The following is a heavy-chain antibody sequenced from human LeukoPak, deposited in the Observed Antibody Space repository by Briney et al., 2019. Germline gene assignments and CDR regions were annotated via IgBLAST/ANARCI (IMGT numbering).Heavy chain of an antibody. V-gene: IGHV4-59*01. Sequence: SETLSLTCTVSGGSISSYYWSWIRQPPGKGLEWIGYIYYSGSTNYNPSLKSRVTISVDTSKNQFSLKLSSVTAADTAVYYCAALGYYYGSGSPWGRGTLVTVSS. CDR1: GGSISSYY. CDR2: IYYSGST. CDR3: AALGYYYGSGSP. J-gene: IGHJ2*01. D-gene: IGHD3-10*01.